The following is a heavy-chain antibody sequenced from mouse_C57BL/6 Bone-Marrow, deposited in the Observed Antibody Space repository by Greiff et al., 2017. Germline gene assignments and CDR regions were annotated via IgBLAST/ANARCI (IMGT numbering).Heavy chain of an antibody. CDR1: GFTFSSYA. Sequence: EVHLVESGGGLVKPGGSLKLSCAASGFTFSSYAMSWVRQTPEKRLEWVATISDGGSYTYYPDNVKGRFTISRDNAKNNLYLQMSHLKSEDTAMYYRARDYDYVYYAMDYWGQRTSGTVSS. J-gene: IGHJ4*01. V-gene: IGHV5-4*01. CDR2: ISDGGSYT. CDR3: ARDYDYVYYAMDY. D-gene: IGHD2-4*01.